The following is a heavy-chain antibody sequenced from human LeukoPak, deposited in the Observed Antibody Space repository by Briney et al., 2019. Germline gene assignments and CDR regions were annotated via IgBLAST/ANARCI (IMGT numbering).Heavy chain of an antibody. CDR3: ARDTGYSSG. CDR1: GFTFSSYS. D-gene: IGHD6-19*01. J-gene: IGHJ2*01. Sequence: HPGGSLRLSCAVSGFTFSSYSMNWVRQAPGKGLEWVSYISSSSSTIYYADSVKGRFTISRDNAKNSLYLQMNSLRAEDTAIYYCARDTGYSSGWGRGTLVTVSS. V-gene: IGHV3-48*01. CDR2: ISSSSSTI.